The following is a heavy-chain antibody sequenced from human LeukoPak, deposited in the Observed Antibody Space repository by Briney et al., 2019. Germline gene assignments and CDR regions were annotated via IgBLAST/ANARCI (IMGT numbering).Heavy chain of an antibody. D-gene: IGHD3-22*01. CDR2: INHSGST. CDR1: GGSFSGYY. J-gene: IGHJ4*02. Sequence: SETLSLTCAVYGGSFSGYYWSWIRQPPGKGLEWIGEINHSGSTNYNLSLKSRVTISVDTSKSQFSLKLSSVTAADTAVYYCASFRYYDSSGYRYWGQGTLVTVSS. V-gene: IGHV4-34*01. CDR3: ASFRYYDSSGYRY.